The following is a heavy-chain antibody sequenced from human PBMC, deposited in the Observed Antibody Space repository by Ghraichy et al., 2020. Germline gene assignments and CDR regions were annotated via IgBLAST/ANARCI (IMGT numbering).Heavy chain of an antibody. CDR3: AAFQWLPEIEHDY. V-gene: IGHV4-59*01. Sequence: SETLSLTCTVSGGSISSYYWSWIRQPPGKGLEWIGYIYYSGSTNYNPSLKSRVTISVETSKNQFSLKLSSVTAADTAVYYCAAFQWLPEIEHDYWGQGTLVTVSS. J-gene: IGHJ4*02. CDR1: GGSISSYY. D-gene: IGHD3-22*01. CDR2: IYYSGST.